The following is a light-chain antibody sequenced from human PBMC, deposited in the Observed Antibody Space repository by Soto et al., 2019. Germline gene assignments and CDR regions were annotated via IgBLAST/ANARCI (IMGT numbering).Light chain of an antibody. J-gene: IGLJ3*02. Sequence: QSALTQPASVSGSPGQSITVSCTGTSSDVGAYNLVSWYQQHPGKAPRLIIYEGTKRPSGISHRFSGSKSDNTASLTISGLRAEYEAPYHCCSYAGSRTFVFGGGTKLTVL. CDR2: EGT. V-gene: IGLV2-23*01. CDR3: CSYAGSRTFV. CDR1: SSDVGAYNL.